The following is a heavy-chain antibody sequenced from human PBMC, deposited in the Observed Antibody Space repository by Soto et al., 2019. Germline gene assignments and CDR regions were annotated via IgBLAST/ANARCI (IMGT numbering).Heavy chain of an antibody. CDR1: GFSLSTSGVG. D-gene: IGHD6-6*01. J-gene: IGHJ4*02. Sequence: SGPTLVNPTQTLTLTCTFSGFSLSTSGVGVGWIRQPPGKALEWLALIFWNDDKRYSPSLKGRLTLTKDTSKNQVVLTMTNMDPVDTATYYCVLSQFSSYSSSPIFDYWGQGTLVTVSS. CDR2: IFWNDDK. V-gene: IGHV2-5*01. CDR3: VLSQFSSYSSSPIFDY.